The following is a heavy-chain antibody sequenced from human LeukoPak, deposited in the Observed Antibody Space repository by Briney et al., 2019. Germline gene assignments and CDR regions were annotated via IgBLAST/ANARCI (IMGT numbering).Heavy chain of an antibody. CDR3: ARSTTVTRGGTFDY. V-gene: IGHV3-23*01. CDR2: ISGSGGST. J-gene: IGHJ4*02. D-gene: IGHD4-17*01. CDR1: GFIFSSYA. Sequence: GGSLRLSCAAPGFIFSSYAMSWVRQAPGKGLEWVSAISGSGGSTYYADSVKGRFTISRDNSKNTLYLQMNSLRAEDAAVYYCARSTTVTRGGTFDYWGQGTLVTVSS.